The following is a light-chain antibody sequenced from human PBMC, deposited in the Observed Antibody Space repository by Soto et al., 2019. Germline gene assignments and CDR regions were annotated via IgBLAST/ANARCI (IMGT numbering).Light chain of an antibody. CDR2: EVT. Sequence: QSALTQPASVSGSPGQSITISCTGTSSDVGGSNYVSWYQQHPGKAPKLMIYEVTNRPSGVSNRFSGSKSGNTASLTISGLQGEDEADYYCSSYTSSGTIFGGGTKLTVL. CDR1: SSDVGGSNY. J-gene: IGLJ2*01. CDR3: SSYTSSGTI. V-gene: IGLV2-14*01.